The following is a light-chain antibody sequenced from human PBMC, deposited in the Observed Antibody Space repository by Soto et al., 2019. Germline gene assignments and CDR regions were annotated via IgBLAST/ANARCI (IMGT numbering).Light chain of an antibody. Sequence: DIQMTQSPSSLSASVGGRFTITFRASQSISGYLNWYQKKSGQAPRLLMYAASTLQSGVPSRFSGSGSGTEFALTISSLQPEDFATYYCQQLNSYPITFGQGNDWRL. J-gene: IGKJ5*01. V-gene: IGKV1-9*01. CDR1: QSISGY. CDR2: AAS. CDR3: QQLNSYPIT.